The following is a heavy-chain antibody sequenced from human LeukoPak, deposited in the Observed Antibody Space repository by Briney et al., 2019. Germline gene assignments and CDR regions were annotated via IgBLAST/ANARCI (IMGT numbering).Heavy chain of an antibody. D-gene: IGHD3-22*01. Sequence: ASVKVSCKASGYTFTGYYMHWVRQAPGQGLEWMGWINPNSGGTNYAQKFQGRVTITRDTSISTAYMELSRLRSDDTAVYYCARDRYYYDSSGYYFRWGQGTLVTVSS. V-gene: IGHV1-2*02. CDR1: GYTFTGYY. CDR2: INPNSGGT. J-gene: IGHJ4*02. CDR3: ARDRYYYDSSGYYFR.